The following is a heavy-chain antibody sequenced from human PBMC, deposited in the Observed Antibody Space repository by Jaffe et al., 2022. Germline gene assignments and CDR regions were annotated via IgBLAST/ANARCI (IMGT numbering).Heavy chain of an antibody. CDR1: GFTFNDHY. D-gene: IGHD2-15*01. CDR3: AASGGWSSPVRY. Sequence: EVQLVESGGALVQPGGSLRLSCAASGFTFNDHYMDWVRQAPGKGLEWVGRSRNKGNNYTTEYAASVKGRFTISRDDSKNSLFLQMNSLRIEDTAMYYCAASGGWSSPVRYWGQGTLVTVSS. J-gene: IGHJ4*02. V-gene: IGHV3-72*01. CDR2: SRNKGNNYTT.